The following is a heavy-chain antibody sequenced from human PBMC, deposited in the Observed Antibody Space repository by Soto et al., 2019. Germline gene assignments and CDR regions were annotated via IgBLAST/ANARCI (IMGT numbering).Heavy chain of an antibody. D-gene: IGHD2-2*01. CDR1: GGSFSGYY. CDR3: ARASLTLTRAFFFSITSCYSQGLGGRFNY. Sequence: SETLSLTCAVYGGSFSGYYWSWIRQPPGKGLEWIGEINHSGSTNYNPSLKSRVTISVDTSKNQFSLKLSSVTAADTAVYYCARASLTLTRAFFFSITSCYSQGLGGRFNYWGKGTRVTVSP. CDR2: INHSGST. V-gene: IGHV4-34*01. J-gene: IGHJ4*02.